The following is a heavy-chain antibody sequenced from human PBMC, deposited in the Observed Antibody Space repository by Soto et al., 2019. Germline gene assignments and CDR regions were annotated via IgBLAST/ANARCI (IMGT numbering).Heavy chain of an antibody. D-gene: IGHD3-3*01. CDR2: IYYTGST. J-gene: IGHJ6*02. CDR1: GGSVSSESHY. V-gene: IGHV4-61*01. Sequence: SETLSLTWTVSGGSVSSESHYWSWIRQTPGKGLEWIGYIYYTGSTNYNPSLKGRVTISVDTSRDQVSLSLRSVTSANTAVHYWALHQYDFRRGSYYYAKAVWGQGTKVTVSS. CDR3: ALHQYDFRRGSYYYAKAV.